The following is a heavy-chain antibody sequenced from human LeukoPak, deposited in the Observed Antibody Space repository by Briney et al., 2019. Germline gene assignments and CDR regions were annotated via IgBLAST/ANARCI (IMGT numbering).Heavy chain of an antibody. V-gene: IGHV3-21*01. J-gene: IGHJ4*02. CDR1: GFTFSSYS. Sequence: RPGGSLRLSCAASGFTFSSYSMNWVRQAPGKGLEWVSSISSSSSYIYYADSVKGRFTISRDNAKNSLYLQMNSLRAEDTAVYYCAGTSTPSSPVDYWGQGTLVTVSS. CDR3: AGTSTPSSPVDY. CDR2: ISSSSSYI.